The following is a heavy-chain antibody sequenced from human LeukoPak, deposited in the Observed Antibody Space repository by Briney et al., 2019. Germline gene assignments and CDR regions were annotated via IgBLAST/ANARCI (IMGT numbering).Heavy chain of an antibody. CDR3: ARKYYYDSSGSLDY. D-gene: IGHD3-22*01. Sequence: GASVKVSCKASGGTFSSYAISWVRQAPGQGLEWMGRIIPIFGTANYAQKFQGRVTITTDESTSTAYMELSSLRSEDTAAYYCARKYYYDSSGSLDYWGQGTLVTVSS. J-gene: IGHJ4*02. V-gene: IGHV1-69*05. CDR1: GGTFSSYA. CDR2: IIPIFGTA.